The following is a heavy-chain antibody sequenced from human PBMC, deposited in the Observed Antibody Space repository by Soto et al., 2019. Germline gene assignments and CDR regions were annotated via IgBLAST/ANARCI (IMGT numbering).Heavy chain of an antibody. V-gene: IGHV3-23*01. CDR1: GFTFSSYA. J-gene: IGHJ5*02. CDR3: AKDPLNTLTTWFDP. Sequence: PGGSLRLSCAASGFTFSSYAMSWVRQAPGKGLEWVSTISGSGGSTYYADSVKGRFIISRDNSKNTLYLQTNSLRADDTAVYYCAKDPLNTLTTWFDPWGQGTLVTVSS. D-gene: IGHD4-17*01. CDR2: ISGSGGST.